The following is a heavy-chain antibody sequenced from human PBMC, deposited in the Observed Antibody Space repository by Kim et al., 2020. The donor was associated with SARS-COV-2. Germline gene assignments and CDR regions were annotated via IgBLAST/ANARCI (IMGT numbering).Heavy chain of an antibody. CDR3: ARDSSIAVAGSDYYFDY. V-gene: IGHV4-38-2*02. Sequence: SETLSLTCTVSGYSISSGYYWGWIRQPPGKGLEWIGSIYHSGSTYYNPSLKSRVTISVDTSKNQFSLKLSSVTAADTAVYYCARDSSIAVAGSDYYFDYWGQGTLVTVSS. CDR2: IYHSGST. CDR1: GYSISSGYY. D-gene: IGHD6-19*01. J-gene: IGHJ4*02.